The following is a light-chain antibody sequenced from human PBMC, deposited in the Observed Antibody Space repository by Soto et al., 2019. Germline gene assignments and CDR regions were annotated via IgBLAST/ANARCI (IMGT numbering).Light chain of an antibody. CDR1: QSVFSNSNNKKY. V-gene: IGKV4-1*01. CDR3: QQYGGSPWT. Sequence: DIVMTQSADSLAVSLGERATINCKSSQSVFSNSNNKKYLAWYQQKPGQAPRPLIYAASSRAPGIPDRFRGSGSGTDFSLTISRLEPEDFAVYYCQQYGGSPWTFGQGTKVDIK. CDR2: AAS. J-gene: IGKJ1*01.